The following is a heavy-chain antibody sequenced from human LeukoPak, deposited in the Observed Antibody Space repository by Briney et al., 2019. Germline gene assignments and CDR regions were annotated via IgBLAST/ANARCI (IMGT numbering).Heavy chain of an antibody. CDR2: ISYDGSNK. J-gene: IGHJ4*02. CDR3: AKLPVGIVGATTSDY. D-gene: IGHD1-26*01. Sequence: GGSLRLSCAASGFTFSSYGMHWVRQAPGKGLEWVAVISYDGSNKYYADSVKGRFTISRDNSKNTLYLQMNSLRAEDTAVYYCAKLPVGIVGATTSDYWGQGTLVTVSS. CDR1: GFTFSSYG. V-gene: IGHV3-30*18.